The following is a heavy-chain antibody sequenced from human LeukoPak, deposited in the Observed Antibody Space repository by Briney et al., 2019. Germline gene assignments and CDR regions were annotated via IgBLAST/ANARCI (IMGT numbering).Heavy chain of an antibody. V-gene: IGHV3-33*01. J-gene: IGHJ4*02. D-gene: IGHD1-26*01. CDR1: GFTFSTYN. CDR2: VLYDGSDS. CDR3: ARDLSGSYSVDY. Sequence: QPGRSLRLSCTASGFTFSTYNIHWVRQAPGKGLEWVAIVLYDGSDSYYADSVKGRFTISRDDSKNTLSLQMDSLRADDTAVYFCARDLSGSYSVDYWGQGTLVTVSS.